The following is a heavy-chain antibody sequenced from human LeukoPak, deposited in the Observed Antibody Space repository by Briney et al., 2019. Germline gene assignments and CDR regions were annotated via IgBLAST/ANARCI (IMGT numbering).Heavy chain of an antibody. CDR3: ARTSSITCYDY. J-gene: IGHJ4*02. Sequence: SGGSLRLSCAASGFTFSSYWMAWVRQASGKGLEWVANIRGDGSEKKYVDSVKGRFTISRDNAKNSLYLQMDNLRAEDTAMYYCARTSSITCYDYWGRGTLVTVSS. V-gene: IGHV3-7*03. CDR2: IRGDGSEK. CDR1: GFTFSSYW. D-gene: IGHD2-2*01.